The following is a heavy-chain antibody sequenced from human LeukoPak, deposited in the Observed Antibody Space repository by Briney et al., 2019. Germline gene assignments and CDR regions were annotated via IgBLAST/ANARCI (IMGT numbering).Heavy chain of an antibody. J-gene: IGHJ3*02. CDR1: GGSISSYS. V-gene: IGHV4-4*07. Sequence: SETLSLTCTASGGSISSYSWSWIRQPAGKGLEWVGRIYNSGSTNYNPSLKSRVTMSVDTSKSQFSLKLSSVTAADTAVYYCARVRRYCSSTSCYFFAFDIWGQGTMVTVSS. D-gene: IGHD2-2*01. CDR2: IYNSGST. CDR3: ARVRRYCSSTSCYFFAFDI.